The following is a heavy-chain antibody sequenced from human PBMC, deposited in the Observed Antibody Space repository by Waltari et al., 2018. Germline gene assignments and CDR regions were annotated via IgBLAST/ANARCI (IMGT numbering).Heavy chain of an antibody. CDR2: IKQESGEK. V-gene: IGHV3-7*01. D-gene: IGHD3-16*01. CDR3: TREEYDYIPAGDS. Sequence: EVQLVESGGGLAQPGGSLRLSCAASGFTFSNYWMSWVRQAPGKGLEWVANIKQESGEKYYVDSVRGRFTISRDNAKNSLYLQMNSLRAEDTGVYYCTREEYDYIPAGDSWGQGTLVTVSS. CDR1: GFTFSNYW. J-gene: IGHJ4*02.